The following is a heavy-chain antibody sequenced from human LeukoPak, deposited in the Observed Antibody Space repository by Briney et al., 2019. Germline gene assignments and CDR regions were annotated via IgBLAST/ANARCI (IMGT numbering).Heavy chain of an antibody. CDR1: GFTFSSYW. J-gene: IGHJ4*02. CDR3: ARKGAAAGSIDY. CDR2: INSDGRST. V-gene: IGHV3-74*01. Sequence: GGSLRLSCAASGFTFSSYWMHWVRQAPGKGLVWVSRINSDGRSTSYADSVKGRFTISRDNAKNTLYLQMNSLRAEDTAVYYCARKGAAAGSIDYWGQGTLVTVSS. D-gene: IGHD6-13*01.